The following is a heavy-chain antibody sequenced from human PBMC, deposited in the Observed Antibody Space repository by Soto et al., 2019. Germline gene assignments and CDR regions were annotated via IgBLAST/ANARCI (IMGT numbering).Heavy chain of an antibody. V-gene: IGHV3-23*01. CDR3: AKAHALLWFGEGDY. Sequence: EVQLLESGGGLVQPGGSLRLSCAASGFTFSSYAMSWVRQAPGKGLEWVSDIGGSGDTTHYADSVKGRFTISRDNSKNTLFLQMNSLRVEDTAVYYCAKAHALLWFGEGDYWGQGTLVTVSS. CDR1: GFTFSSYA. J-gene: IGHJ4*02. CDR2: IGGSGDTT. D-gene: IGHD3-10*01.